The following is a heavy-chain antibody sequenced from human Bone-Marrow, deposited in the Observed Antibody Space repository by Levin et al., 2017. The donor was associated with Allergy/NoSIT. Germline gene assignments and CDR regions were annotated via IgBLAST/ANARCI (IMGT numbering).Heavy chain of an antibody. Sequence: SETLSLTCTVSGGSISSSSYYWGWIRQPPGKGLEWIGSIYYSGSTYYNPSLKSRVTISVDTSKNQFSLKLSSVTAADTAVYYCARQGYYDILTGYYIEGDFQHWGQGTLVTVSS. CDR3: ARQGYYDILTGYYIEGDFQH. CDR2: IYYSGST. D-gene: IGHD3-9*01. J-gene: IGHJ1*01. V-gene: IGHV4-39*01. CDR1: GGSISSSSYY.